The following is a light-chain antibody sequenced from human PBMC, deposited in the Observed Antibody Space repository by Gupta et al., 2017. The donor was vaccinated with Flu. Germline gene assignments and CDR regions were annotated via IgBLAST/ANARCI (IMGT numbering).Light chain of an antibody. CDR3: SSFADSRYV. Sequence: TISCTGSSSDIGYYNYVSWFQQHPGKAPKLLIYEVSNRPSGFPDRFSGSKSGNTASLTVSGLQAEDEADYYCSSFADSRYVFGAGTTVTV. V-gene: IGLV2-8*01. CDR1: SSDIGYYNY. J-gene: IGLJ1*01. CDR2: EVS.